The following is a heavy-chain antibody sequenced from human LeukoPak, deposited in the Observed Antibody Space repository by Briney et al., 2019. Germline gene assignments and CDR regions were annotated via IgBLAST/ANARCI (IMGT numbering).Heavy chain of an antibody. CDR1: GFTFNNYA. CDR3: AKGHGSRTGDFEY. CDR2: ISGDSDYT. D-gene: IGHD3-10*01. Sequence: PGGSLRLSCAASGFTFNNYAMSWVRQAPGMGLEWVSLISGDSDYTYYADSVKGRFTISRDNSKNSLYLQMDTLRTEDNALYYCAKGHGSRTGDFEYWGQGTLVTVSS. V-gene: IGHV3-43*02. J-gene: IGHJ4*02.